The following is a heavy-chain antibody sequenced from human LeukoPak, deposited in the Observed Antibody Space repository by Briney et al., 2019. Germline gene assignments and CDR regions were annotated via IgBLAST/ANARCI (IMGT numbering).Heavy chain of an antibody. J-gene: IGHJ3*02. D-gene: IGHD1-26*01. CDR1: GGSFSGYY. CDR2: INHSGST. Sequence: PSETLSLTCAVYGGSFSGYYWSWIRRPPGKGLEWIGEINHSGSTNYNPSLKSRVTISVDTSKNQFSLKLSSVTAADTAVYYCARVRSGSYYYLRAFDIWGQGTMVTVPS. CDR3: ARVRSGSYYYLRAFDI. V-gene: IGHV4-34*01.